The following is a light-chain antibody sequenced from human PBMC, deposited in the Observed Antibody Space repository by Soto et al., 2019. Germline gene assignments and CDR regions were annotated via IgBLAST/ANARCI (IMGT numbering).Light chain of an antibody. CDR1: SSDIGTYNL. V-gene: IGLV2-23*01. J-gene: IGLJ3*02. CDR2: EAT. CDR3: CSYAGGSTLV. Sequence: QSALTQPDYVSGSPGQSITIYCTGNSSDIGTYNLVSWYQQHPGKAPKLIIYEATKRPSGVSNRFSGSKSGNTASLTISGLQTEDEADYYCCSYAGGSTLVFGGGTKLTVL.